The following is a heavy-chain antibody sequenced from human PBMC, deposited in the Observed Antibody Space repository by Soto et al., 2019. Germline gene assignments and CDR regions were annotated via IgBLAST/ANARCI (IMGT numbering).Heavy chain of an antibody. CDR3: AKGVGSRTYYFDY. CDR1: GFTFSSYA. Sequence: EVQLLESGGGLVQPGGSLRLSCAASGFTFSSYAMSWVRQAPGQGLEWVSAISGSGGSTYYADSVKGRFTISRNNSKNTLDLQMNSMRAEDTAVYYCAKGVGSRTYYFDYWGQGTLVTVS. V-gene: IGHV3-23*01. CDR2: ISGSGGST. D-gene: IGHD1-26*01. J-gene: IGHJ4*02.